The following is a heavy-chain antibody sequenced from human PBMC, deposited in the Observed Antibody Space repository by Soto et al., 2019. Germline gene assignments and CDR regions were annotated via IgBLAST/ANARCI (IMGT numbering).Heavy chain of an antibody. CDR3: ATEHFWGGLRYYYYMDV. J-gene: IGHJ6*03. Sequence: SQTLSLTCAISGDSVSSNSAAWNWIRQSPSRGLEWLGRTYYRSKWYNDYAVSVKSRITINPDTSKNQFSLQLNSVTPEDTAVYYCATEHFWGGLRYYYYMDVCGKRTTVPVS. CDR1: GDSVSSNSAA. CDR2: TYYRSKWYN. V-gene: IGHV6-1*01. D-gene: IGHD3-16*01.